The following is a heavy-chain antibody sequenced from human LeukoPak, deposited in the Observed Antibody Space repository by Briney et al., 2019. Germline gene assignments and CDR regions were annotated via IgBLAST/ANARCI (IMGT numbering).Heavy chain of an antibody. CDR1: GFTFSDYA. J-gene: IGHJ4*02. CDR2: ISYDGSNK. D-gene: IGHD5-12*01. CDR3: ARGGDVYSGYSAY. V-gene: IGHV3-30*04. Sequence: GGSLRLSCAASGFTFSDYAMHWVRQAPGKGLEWVAVISYDGSNKYYADSVKGRFTISRDNSKNTLYLQMNSLRAEDTAVYYCARGGDVYSGYSAYWGQGTLVTVSS.